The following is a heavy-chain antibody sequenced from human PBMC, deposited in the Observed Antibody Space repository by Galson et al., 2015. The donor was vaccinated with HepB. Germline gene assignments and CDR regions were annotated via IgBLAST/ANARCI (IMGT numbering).Heavy chain of an antibody. CDR2: ISGRGDNT. D-gene: IGHD1-26*01. Sequence: SLRLSCAASGFTFSSYAMSWVRQAPGKGLEWVSVISGRGDNTYYADSVKGRFTISRDNSRNTLFLQMNSLRAEDTAVYHCAKEIYMGAPLFDCWGQGTLVTVSS. V-gene: IGHV3-23*01. CDR3: AKEIYMGAPLFDC. CDR1: GFTFSSYA. J-gene: IGHJ4*02.